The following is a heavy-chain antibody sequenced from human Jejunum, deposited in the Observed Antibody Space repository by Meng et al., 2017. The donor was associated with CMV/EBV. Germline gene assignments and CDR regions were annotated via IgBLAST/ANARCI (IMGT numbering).Heavy chain of an antibody. V-gene: IGHV4-39*07. CDR2: IYYSGST. CDR1: GGSIYNENYY. CDR3: ACRDYYYYSMNV. D-gene: IGHD2-21*01. J-gene: IGHJ6*02. Sequence: GGSIYNENYYWAWIRQPPGKTLEWIGSIYYSGSTNYDPSLKSRVAISADTSKNQFSLKLNSVTAADTAVYYCACRDYYYYSMNVWGQGTTVTVSS.